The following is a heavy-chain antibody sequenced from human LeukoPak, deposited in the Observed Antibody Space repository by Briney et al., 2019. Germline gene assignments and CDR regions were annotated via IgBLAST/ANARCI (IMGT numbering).Heavy chain of an antibody. D-gene: IGHD3-22*01. CDR1: GFTSSSYG. CDR3: AKDRHRRYYYDSSGYSQYFQH. CDR2: ISYDGSNK. J-gene: IGHJ1*01. V-gene: IGHV3-30*18. Sequence: PGRSLRLSCAASGFTSSSYGMHWVRHAPGKGLEWVAVISYDGSNKYYADSVKGRFTISRDNSKNTLYLQMNSLRAEDTAVYYCAKDRHRRYYYDSSGYSQYFQHWGQGTLVTVSS.